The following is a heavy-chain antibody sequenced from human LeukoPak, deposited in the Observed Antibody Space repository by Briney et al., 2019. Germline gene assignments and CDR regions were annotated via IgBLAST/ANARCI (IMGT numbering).Heavy chain of an antibody. J-gene: IGHJ3*02. Sequence: PGGSLRLSCAASGFTFISYWMHWVRQAPGKGLVWVSRINADGSSTSYADSVKGRFTISRDNDKNTLYLQMNSLRAEDTAVYYCARTATDSFDIWGQGTMVTVSS. CDR3: ARTATDSFDI. CDR1: GFTFISYW. D-gene: IGHD2-21*02. CDR2: INADGSST. V-gene: IGHV3-74*01.